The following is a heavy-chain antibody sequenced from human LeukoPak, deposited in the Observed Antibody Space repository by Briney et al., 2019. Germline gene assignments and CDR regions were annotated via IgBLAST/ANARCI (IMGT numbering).Heavy chain of an antibody. V-gene: IGHV3-48*01. CDR1: GFTFSSYN. Sequence: GGSLRLSCAASGFTFSSYNMNWVRQAPGKGLEWVSDISSSGSTIYFADSVKGRFTISRDNAKNSLYLQMNSLRAEDTAVYYCAGSSSWYYFKYWGQGTLVTVSS. D-gene: IGHD2-2*01. CDR2: ISSSGSTI. CDR3: AGSSSWYYFKY. J-gene: IGHJ4*02.